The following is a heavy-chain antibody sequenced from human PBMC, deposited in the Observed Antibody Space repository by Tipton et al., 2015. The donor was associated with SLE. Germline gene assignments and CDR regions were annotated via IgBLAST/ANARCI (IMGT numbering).Heavy chain of an antibody. Sequence: AVSGFSFNGYPLHWVRQAPGKGLEWVADISSEGTLKYYADSVKGRFTISKDNSRNTLHLEMNSLRTDDTAIYYCARGLRFWYFDVWGRGTLVTVSS. J-gene: IGHJ2*01. V-gene: IGHV3-30*01. CDR2: ISSEGTLK. D-gene: IGHD3-16*01. CDR1: GFSFNGYP. CDR3: ARGLRFWYFDV.